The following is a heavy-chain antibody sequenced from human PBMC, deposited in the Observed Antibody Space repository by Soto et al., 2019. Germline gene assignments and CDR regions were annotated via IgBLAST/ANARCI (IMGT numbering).Heavy chain of an antibody. D-gene: IGHD3-9*01. CDR2: INQNGSER. J-gene: IGHJ4*02. Sequence: EVELVESGGGLVQPGGSLRLSCAATGFMFSSYWMPWVRQAPGKGLEWVANINQNGSERYYVDSVEGRFTISRDNAKNSVFLKMENLRVEDTAMYYCATDILDFWGRGTLVTVSS. CDR1: GFMFSSYW. CDR3: ATDILDF. V-gene: IGHV3-7*05.